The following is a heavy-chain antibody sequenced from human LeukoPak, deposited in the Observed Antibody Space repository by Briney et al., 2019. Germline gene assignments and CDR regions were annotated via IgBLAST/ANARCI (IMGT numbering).Heavy chain of an antibody. Sequence: PSQTLSLTCTVSGDSISSGGYYWSWIRQHPGKGLEWIGYIYYSGSTYYNPSLKSRVTISVDTSKNQFSLKLSSVTAADTAVYYCASNPTVQLGYCSGGSCYSVLGYFDYWGQGILVTVSS. CDR2: IYYSGST. J-gene: IGHJ4*02. CDR3: ASNPTVQLGYCSGGSCYSVLGYFDY. D-gene: IGHD2-15*01. V-gene: IGHV4-31*03. CDR1: GDSISSGGYY.